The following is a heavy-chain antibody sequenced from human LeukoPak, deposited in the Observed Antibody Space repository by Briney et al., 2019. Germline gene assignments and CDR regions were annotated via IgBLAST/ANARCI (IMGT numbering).Heavy chain of an antibody. D-gene: IGHD2-2*01. V-gene: IGHV3-30-3*01. CDR3: ARDKNQLRYYYYYYMDV. CDR1: GFTFSSYA. J-gene: IGHJ6*03. Sequence: GGSLRLSCAASGFTFSSYAMHWVRQAPGKGLEWVAVISYDGSNRYYADSVKGRFTISRDNSKSTLYLQMNSLRAEDTAVYYCARDKNQLRYYYYYYMDVWGKGTTVTVSS. CDR2: ISYDGSNR.